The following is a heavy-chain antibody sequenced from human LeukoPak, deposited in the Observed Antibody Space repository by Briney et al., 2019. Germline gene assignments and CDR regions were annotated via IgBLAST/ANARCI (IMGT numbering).Heavy chain of an antibody. D-gene: IGHD1-1*01. V-gene: IGHV3-64D*09. J-gene: IGHJ4*02. Sequence: GGSLRLSCSASGFTFSAYAMYWVRQAPGKGLEYVSGISNNGGSSLYADSVKGRFTISRDNSKNTLYLQMSSLRAEDTAVYYCVKITSVTGGDCWGQGTRLTVSS. CDR3: VKITSVTGGDC. CDR2: ISNNGGSS. CDR1: GFTFSAYA.